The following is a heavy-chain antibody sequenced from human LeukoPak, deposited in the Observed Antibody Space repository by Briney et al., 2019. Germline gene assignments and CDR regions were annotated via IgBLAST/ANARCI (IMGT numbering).Heavy chain of an antibody. D-gene: IGHD3-16*01. CDR1: GFTFSSYA. J-gene: IGHJ3*02. CDR2: ISYDGSNK. CDR3: AREGLYYDAFDI. Sequence: GGSLRLSCAASGFTFSSYAMHWVRQAPGKGLEGVAVISYDGSNKYYADSVKGRFTISRDNSKNTLYLQMNSLRAEDTAVYYCAREGLYYDAFDIWGQGTMVTVSS. V-gene: IGHV3-30*04.